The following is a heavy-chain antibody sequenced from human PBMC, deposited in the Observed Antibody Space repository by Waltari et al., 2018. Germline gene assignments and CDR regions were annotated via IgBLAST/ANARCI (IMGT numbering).Heavy chain of an antibody. CDR1: GGSIRPYR. CDR3: ARASAPYNSLDS. CDR2: VSYGGST. D-gene: IGHD1-1*01. Sequence: QVQLQESGPGLVKPSETRSRTGSTSGGSIRPYRWNWIRQPPGKGLEWLGYVSYGGSTKYHPSLESRVTMFEDTSKNQVSLELTSVTAADTAVYYCARASAPYNSLDSWGQGTLVAVSS. J-gene: IGHJ4*02. V-gene: IGHV4-59*01.